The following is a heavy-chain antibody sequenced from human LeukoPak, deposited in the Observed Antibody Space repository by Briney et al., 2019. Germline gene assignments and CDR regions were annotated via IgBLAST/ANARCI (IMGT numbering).Heavy chain of an antibody. J-gene: IGHJ4*02. D-gene: IGHD3-3*01. CDR3: ARALWSGYPVHDY. V-gene: IGHV4-34*01. Sequence: PSETLSLTCAVSGGSFSGYYWSWIRQPPGKGLEWIGEINHSGSTNYNPSLKSRVTISVDASKNQFSLKLRSVTAADTAVYYCARALWSGYPVHDYWGQGTLVTVSS. CDR1: GGSFSGYY. CDR2: INHSGST.